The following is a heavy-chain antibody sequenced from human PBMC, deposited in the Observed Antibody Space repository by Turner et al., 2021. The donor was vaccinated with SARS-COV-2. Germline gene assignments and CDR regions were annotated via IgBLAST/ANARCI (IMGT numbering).Heavy chain of an antibody. J-gene: IGHJ4*02. CDR1: GFTFSNYG. V-gene: IGHV3-30*18. CDR2: ISYDGSNK. Sequence: QVQLVESGGGVVQPGRSLRLSCAASGFTFSNYGMHWVRQAPGKGLEWVALISYDGSNKYYADSVKGRFTISRDNSKNTLYLQMNSLRAEDTAVYYCAKDLGSGWHWGQGTLVTVSS. D-gene: IGHD6-19*01. CDR3: AKDLGSGWH.